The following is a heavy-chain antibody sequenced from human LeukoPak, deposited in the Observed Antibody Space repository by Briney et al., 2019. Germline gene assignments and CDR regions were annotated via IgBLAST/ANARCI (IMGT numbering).Heavy chain of an antibody. CDR2: IWYDGSNK. CDR3: ARASAGPFPLDY. J-gene: IGHJ4*02. CDR1: GSIFSNYG. V-gene: IGHV3-33*01. Sequence: GGSLRLSCAASGSIFSNYGMHWVRQAPGKGLEWVAVIWYDGSNKYYADSVKGRFTISRDKSKNTTDLQMNSLRAEDTAVYYCARASAGPFPLDYWGQGTLVTVSS. D-gene: IGHD6-13*01.